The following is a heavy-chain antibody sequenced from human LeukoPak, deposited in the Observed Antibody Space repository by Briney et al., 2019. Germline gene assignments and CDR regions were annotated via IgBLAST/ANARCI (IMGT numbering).Heavy chain of an antibody. CDR1: GGSISSSSYY. V-gene: IGHV4-39*07. D-gene: IGHD2-15*01. CDR3: ARDGGTLVGDAFDI. Sequence: PSETLSLTCTVSGGSISSSSYYWGWIRQPPGKGPEWIGSIYYSGSTYYNPSLKSRVTISVDTSKNQFSLKLSSVTAADTAVYYCARDGGTLVGDAFDIWGQGTMVTVSS. J-gene: IGHJ3*02. CDR2: IYYSGST.